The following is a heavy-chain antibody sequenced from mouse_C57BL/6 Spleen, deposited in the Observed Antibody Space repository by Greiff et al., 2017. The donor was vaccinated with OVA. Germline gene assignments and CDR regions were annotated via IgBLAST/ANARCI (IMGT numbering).Heavy chain of an antibody. J-gene: IGHJ2*01. Sequence: VQLQESGAELVKPGASVKISCKASGYAFSSYWMNWVKQRPGKGLEWIGQIYPGDGDTNYNGKFKGKATLTADKSSSTAYMQLSSLTSEDSAVYFCAREGDTTAFDYWGKGTTLTVSS. CDR3: AREGDTTAFDY. CDR2: IYPGDGDT. D-gene: IGHD1-2*01. CDR1: GYAFSSYW. V-gene: IGHV1-80*01.